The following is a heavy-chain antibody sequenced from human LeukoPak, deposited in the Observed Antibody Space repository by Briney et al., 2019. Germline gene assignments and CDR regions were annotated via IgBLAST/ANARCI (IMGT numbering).Heavy chain of an antibody. CDR2: IYYTGST. D-gene: IGHD4-23*01. CDR1: GGSISSYF. Sequence: PSETLSLTCTVSGGSISSYFWSWIRQPPGKGLEWIGYIYYTGSTSYNPSLKSRVTISVDTSKNQLSLKLSSVTAADTAVYYCARTYGGKGVDWFDPWGQGTLVTVSS. V-gene: IGHV4-59*01. CDR3: ARTYGGKGVDWFDP. J-gene: IGHJ5*02.